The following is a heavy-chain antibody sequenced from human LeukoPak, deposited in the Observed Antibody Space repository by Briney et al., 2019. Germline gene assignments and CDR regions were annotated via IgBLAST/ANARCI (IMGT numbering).Heavy chain of an antibody. CDR3: AKVAGDRTDY. CDR2: ISANTGKT. V-gene: IGHV1-18*01. D-gene: IGHD1-1*01. J-gene: IGHJ4*02. Sequence: SVKVSCKASGYTFATYGFCWVRQAPGHWREWMGWISANTGKTDYARKFQGRVTMTTDTSTSTAYMELRSLRPDYTAVYYCAKVAGDRTDYWGQGTLLTVSS. CDR1: GYTFATYG.